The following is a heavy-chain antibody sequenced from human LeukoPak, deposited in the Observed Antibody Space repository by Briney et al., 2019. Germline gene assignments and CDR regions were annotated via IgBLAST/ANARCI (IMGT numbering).Heavy chain of an antibody. V-gene: IGHV3-23*01. J-gene: IGHJ6*04. CDR1: GFTFSSYA. D-gene: IGHD3-10*01. CDR2: ISGSGGST. CDR3: AKDFHYYGSGSRTDV. Sequence: GGSLRLSCAASGFTFSSYAMSWVRQAPGKGLEWVSAISGSGGSTYYADSVKGRFTISRDNSKNTLYLQMNSLRAEDTAVYYCAKDFHYYGSGSRTDVWGKGTTVTVSS.